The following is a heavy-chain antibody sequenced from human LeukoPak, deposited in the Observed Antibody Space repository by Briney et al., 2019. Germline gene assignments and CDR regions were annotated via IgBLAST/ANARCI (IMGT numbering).Heavy chain of an antibody. J-gene: IGHJ4*02. CDR3: SKDPDYREPYGGNLFDY. V-gene: IGHV3-23*01. CDR2: ISGSGGST. Sequence: PGGSLRLSCAASGFTFSSYAMSWVRQAPGKGLEWVSAISGSGGSTYYADSVKGRFTISRDNSKNTLYLQMNSLRAEDTAVYYCSKDPDYREPYGGNLFDYRGQGTLVTVSS. CDR1: GFTFSSYA. D-gene: IGHD4-17*01.